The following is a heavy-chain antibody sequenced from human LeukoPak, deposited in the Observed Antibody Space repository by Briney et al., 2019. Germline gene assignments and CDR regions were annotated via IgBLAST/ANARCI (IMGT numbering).Heavy chain of an antibody. Sequence: ASVKVSCKASGYTFTGYAFSWVRQAPGQGLEWMGGIIPIFGTANYAQKFQVRVTITADTSTSTAYMELSSLRSDDTAVYYCARGSRTGWYYFDYWGQGTLVTVSS. CDR3: ARGSRTGWYYFDY. CDR1: GYTFTGYA. CDR2: IIPIFGTA. J-gene: IGHJ4*02. D-gene: IGHD6-19*01. V-gene: IGHV1-69*06.